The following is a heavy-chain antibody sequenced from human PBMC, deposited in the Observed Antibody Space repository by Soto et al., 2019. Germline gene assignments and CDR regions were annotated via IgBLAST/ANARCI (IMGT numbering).Heavy chain of an antibody. J-gene: IGHJ5*02. CDR1: GFTFSSYS. CDR3: ARDPKVNYDFWSVNWFDP. D-gene: IGHD3-3*01. Sequence: GGSLRLSCAASGFTFSSYSMNWVRQAPGKGLEWVSSISSSSSYIYYADSVKGRFTISRDNAKNSLYLQMNSLRAEDTAVYYCARDPKVNYDFWSVNWFDPWGQGTLVTVS. V-gene: IGHV3-21*01. CDR2: ISSSSSYI.